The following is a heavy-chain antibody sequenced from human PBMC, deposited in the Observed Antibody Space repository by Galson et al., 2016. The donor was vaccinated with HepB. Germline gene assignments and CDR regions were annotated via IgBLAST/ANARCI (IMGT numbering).Heavy chain of an antibody. J-gene: IGHJ4*02. CDR2: ISSSSSYI. CDR3: ARDTRHGGLY. Sequence: SLRLSCAASGFTFSSYSMNWVRQAPGKGLEWVSSISSSSSYIYYGDSVKGRFTISRDRAKNSLVLQMNSLRAGDTAVYFCARDTRHGGLYWGQGTLVTVSS. V-gene: IGHV3-21*01. D-gene: IGHD3-16*01. CDR1: GFTFSSYS.